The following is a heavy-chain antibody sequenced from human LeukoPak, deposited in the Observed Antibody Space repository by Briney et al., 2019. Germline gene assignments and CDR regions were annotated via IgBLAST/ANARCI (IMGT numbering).Heavy chain of an antibody. J-gene: IGHJ3*02. CDR3: ARVSILIVPYYAFDI. V-gene: IGHV3-21*01. CDR1: GFTFSSYS. Sequence: GGSLRLSCAASGFTFSSYSMNWVRQAPGKGLEWVSSISSSSSYIYYADSVMGRFTISRDNAKNSLYLQMNSLRAEDTAVYYCARVSILIVPYYAFDIWGQGTMVTVSS. CDR2: ISSSSSYI. D-gene: IGHD2/OR15-2a*01.